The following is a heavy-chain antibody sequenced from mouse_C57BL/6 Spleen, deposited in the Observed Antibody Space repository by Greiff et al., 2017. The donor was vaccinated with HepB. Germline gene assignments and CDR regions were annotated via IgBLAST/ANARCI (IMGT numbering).Heavy chain of an antibody. D-gene: IGHD1-1*01. CDR3: ARGGHYYGSSYKENYYAMDY. V-gene: IGHV5-4*03. CDR2: ISDGGSYT. J-gene: IGHJ4*01. Sequence: DVMLVESGGGLVKPGGSLKLSCAASGFTFSSYAMSWVRQTPEKRLEWVATISDGGSYTYYPDNVKGRFTISRDNAKNNLYLQMSHLKSEDTAMYYCARGGHYYGSSYKENYYAMDYWGQGTSVTVSS. CDR1: GFTFSSYA.